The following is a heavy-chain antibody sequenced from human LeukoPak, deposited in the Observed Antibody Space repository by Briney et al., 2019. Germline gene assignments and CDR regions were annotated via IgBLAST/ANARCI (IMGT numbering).Heavy chain of an antibody. J-gene: IGHJ5*02. D-gene: IGHD3-16*01. V-gene: IGHV1-18*04. CDR1: RCTFTSYG. CDR3: GRGGYDDGLAGWFVP. Sequence: GASVTVSCKASRCTFTSYGSSGLGQAPGQGREGMGLISAYNGNTNYVQKLQSRVTMTTDKSTSTAYMELRSRRSDDTAVYYCGRGGYDDGLAGWFVPWGQGTLVTVSS. CDR2: ISAYNGNT.